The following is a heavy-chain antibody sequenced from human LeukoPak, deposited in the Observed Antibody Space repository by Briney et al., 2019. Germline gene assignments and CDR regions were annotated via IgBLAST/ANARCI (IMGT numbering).Heavy chain of an antibody. CDR2: ISSSGSTI. Sequence: GGSLRLSCAASGFTFSSYAMSWVRQAPGKGLEWVSYISSSGSTIYYADSVKGRFTISRDNAKNSLYLQMNSLRAEDTAVYYCARVVVVVTAAGGGGGLWGQGTLVTVSS. CDR3: ARVVVVVTAAGGGGGL. V-gene: IGHV3-48*04. J-gene: IGHJ4*02. D-gene: IGHD2-21*02. CDR1: GFTFSSYA.